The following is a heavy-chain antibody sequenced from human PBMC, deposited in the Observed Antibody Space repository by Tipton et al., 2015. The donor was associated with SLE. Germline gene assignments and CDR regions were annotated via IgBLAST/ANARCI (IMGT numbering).Heavy chain of an antibody. J-gene: IGHJ6*03. CDR3: AREAAVYSSGXGLYYYYYMDV. V-gene: IGHV3-66*02. CDR1: GFTVSSNY. D-gene: IGHD6-25*01. Sequence: GSLRLSCAASGFTVSSNYMXXVRQAPGKGLEWVSVXXXGGSTYYADSVKGRFTISRDNSKNTLYLQMNSLRAEDTAVYYCAREAAVYSSGXGLYYYYYMDVWGKGTTVTVSS. CDR2: XXXGGST.